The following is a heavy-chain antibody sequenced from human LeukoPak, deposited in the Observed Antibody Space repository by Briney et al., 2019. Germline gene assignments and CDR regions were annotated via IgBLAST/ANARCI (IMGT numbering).Heavy chain of an antibody. Sequence: PGGSLRLSCAASGFTVRYNSMTWVRQAPGKGLEWVSTIYVDGTTYYADSMKGRFTISRDNSKNTLDLQMNSLRAEDTAVYYCARAQLASGTDYWGQGTLVTVSS. CDR3: ARAQLASGTDY. D-gene: IGHD3-3*02. V-gene: IGHV3-53*01. CDR1: GFTVRYNS. CDR2: IYVDGTT. J-gene: IGHJ4*02.